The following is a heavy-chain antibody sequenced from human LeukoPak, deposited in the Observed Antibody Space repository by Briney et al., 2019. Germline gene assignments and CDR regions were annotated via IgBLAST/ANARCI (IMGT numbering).Heavy chain of an antibody. D-gene: IGHD3-3*01. Sequence: TGGSLRLSCAASGFTFSRYGMNWVREAPGKGLEWGSGISDSGDTIYYADSVKGRFTISIDNAKNSLYLQMNSLRAEDTAVYYCARDNHDFWRGYYQSDWFDPCGQGTLVTVSS. V-gene: IGHV3-48*01. CDR2: ISDSGDTI. J-gene: IGHJ5*02. CDR3: ARDNHDFWRGYYQSDWFDP. CDR1: GFTFSRYG.